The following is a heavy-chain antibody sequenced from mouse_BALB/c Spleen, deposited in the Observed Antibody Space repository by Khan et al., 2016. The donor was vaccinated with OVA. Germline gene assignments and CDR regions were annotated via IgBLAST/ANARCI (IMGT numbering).Heavy chain of an antibody. Sequence: EVKLQESGPGLVKPSQSLSLTCTVTGYSITSDYAWNWIRQFPGNTLVWMGYISYSGSTSYNPSLKSRFSISRDTSKNQFFLQLNSVITEDTATYYCAMGRTYWGQGTLVTVSA. CDR2: ISYSGST. V-gene: IGHV3-2*02. CDR1: GYSITSDYA. J-gene: IGHJ3*01. CDR3: AMGRTY. D-gene: IGHD4-1*01.